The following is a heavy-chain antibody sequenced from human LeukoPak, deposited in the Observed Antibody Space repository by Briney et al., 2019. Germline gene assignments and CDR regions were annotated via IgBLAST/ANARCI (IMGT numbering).Heavy chain of an antibody. CDR3: AAIAVAGYDWFDP. Sequence: SETLSLTCAVSGDSITSAIWWSWVRQSPGKGLEWIGEIYHSGSTSYNPSLKSRVTISIDKSKNQFSLKVSSVTAADTAIYYCAAIAVAGYDWFDPWGQGTLVTVSS. CDR2: IYHSGST. D-gene: IGHD6-19*01. V-gene: IGHV4-4*02. CDR1: GDSITSAIW. J-gene: IGHJ5*02.